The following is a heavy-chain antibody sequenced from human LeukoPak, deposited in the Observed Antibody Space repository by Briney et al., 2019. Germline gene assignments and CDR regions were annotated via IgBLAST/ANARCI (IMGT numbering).Heavy chain of an antibody. CDR2: ISYRGSA. J-gene: IGHJ5*02. Sequence: SETLSLTCTVSGGSITSSSYYWGWIRQPPGKGLEWIGSISYRGSAYYNPSLKSRVTISEETSKNQFSLKLTSVTAADTAVYYCARLVPPGWFDPWGQGTLVTVSS. V-gene: IGHV4-39*01. CDR3: ARLVPPGWFDP. CDR1: GGSITSSSYY.